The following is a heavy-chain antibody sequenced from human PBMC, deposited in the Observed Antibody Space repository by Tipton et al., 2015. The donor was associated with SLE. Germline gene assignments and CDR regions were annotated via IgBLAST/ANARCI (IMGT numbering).Heavy chain of an antibody. CDR3: ARFVFWSPIGDR. V-gene: IGHV4-59*12. Sequence: TLSLTCTVSGGSISSYYWSWIRQPPGKGLEWIGYIYYSGSTYYNPSLKSRVTISVDTSKNQFSLKLSSVTAADTAVYYCARFVFWSPIGDRWGQGTLVTVSS. D-gene: IGHD3-3*01. CDR1: GGSISSYY. J-gene: IGHJ4*02. CDR2: IYYSGST.